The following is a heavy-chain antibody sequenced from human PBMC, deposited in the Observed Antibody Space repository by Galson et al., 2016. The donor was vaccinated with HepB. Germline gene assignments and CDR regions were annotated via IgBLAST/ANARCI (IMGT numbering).Heavy chain of an antibody. CDR3: AGRHSTTWKDGLEV. J-gene: IGHJ6*04. CDR2: IIPLLGIT. Sequence: SVKVSCKAVGGSFDYFVINWVRQTPGQGLEWMGRIIPLLGITNYADKMKDRVTIVADKSTSTASMVLSGLSFDDTAVYFCAGRHSTTWKDGLEVWGRGTTVAVSS. V-gene: IGHV1-69*04. D-gene: IGHD1-1*01. CDR1: GGSFDYFV.